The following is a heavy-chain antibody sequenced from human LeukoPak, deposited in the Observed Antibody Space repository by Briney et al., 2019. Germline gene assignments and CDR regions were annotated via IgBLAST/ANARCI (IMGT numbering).Heavy chain of an antibody. V-gene: IGHV4-34*01. Sequence: PSHTVSLLCAVYGRFFRVYYWIWTRQPSGKGLEWIGEINHSGSTNYNPSLKSRVTLAVDTSKNQFSLKLSSVTAADTAVYYCARGLGYAPMTAMPTYWGQGTLVTVSS. D-gene: IGHD5-18*01. CDR2: INHSGST. J-gene: IGHJ4*02. CDR3: ARGLGYAPMTAMPTY. CDR1: GRFFRVYY.